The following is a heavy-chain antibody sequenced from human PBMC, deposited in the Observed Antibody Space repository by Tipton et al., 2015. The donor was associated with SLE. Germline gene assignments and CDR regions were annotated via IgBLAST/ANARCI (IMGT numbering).Heavy chain of an antibody. CDR1: GFTFSTYA. Sequence: SLRLSCAASGFTFSTYAMSWVRQAPGKGLEWVSAISGSGGTTYYADSVKGRFAISRDNSKNTLYLQMNSLRAEDTAVYYCAKECLGELSFYYYYGMDVWGQGTTVTVSS. J-gene: IGHJ6*02. CDR3: AKECLGELSFYYYYGMDV. CDR2: ISGSGGTT. D-gene: IGHD3-16*02. V-gene: IGHV3-23*01.